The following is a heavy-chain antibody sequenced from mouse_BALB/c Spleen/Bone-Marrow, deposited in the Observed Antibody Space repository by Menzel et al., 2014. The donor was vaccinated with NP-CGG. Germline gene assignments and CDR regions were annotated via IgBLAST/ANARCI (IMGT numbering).Heavy chain of an antibody. Sequence: EVHLVESGGGLVQPGGSLKLSCAASGFDFSRYWMSWVRQAPGKGLDWIGEINPDSSTINYTPSLKDKFIISRDNAKNTLHLQMSKVRSEATALYYCARLNYYGNLFVWGAGTTITVSS. V-gene: IGHV4-1*02. CDR2: INPDSSTI. CDR1: GFDFSRYW. J-gene: IGHJ1*01. D-gene: IGHD1-1*01. CDR3: ARLNYYGNLFV.